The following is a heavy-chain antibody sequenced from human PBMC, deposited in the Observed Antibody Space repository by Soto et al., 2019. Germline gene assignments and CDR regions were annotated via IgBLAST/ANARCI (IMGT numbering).Heavy chain of an antibody. J-gene: IGHJ6*02. CDR2: ITGSGGRA. V-gene: IGHV3-23*01. CDR1: GFTFSNFV. CDR3: AVHLGQNYYPMDV. Sequence: EVQLLESGGDWVQPGGSLRLSCAASGFTFSNFVMSWVRHIPGKGLHWVSGITGSGGRAYYADSVKGRFTISRDNSRNTLYLQLSRLGAEDTAMYHCAVHLGQNYYPMDVWGQGTTVTVSS.